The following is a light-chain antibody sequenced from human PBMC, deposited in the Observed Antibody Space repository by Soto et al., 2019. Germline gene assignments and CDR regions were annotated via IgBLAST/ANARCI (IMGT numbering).Light chain of an antibody. CDR3: HSYNSYSEP. CDR2: KAS. J-gene: IGKJ1*01. CDR1: QTISSW. Sequence: DIQMTQSPSTLSGSVGDRVTITCRARQTISSWLAWYQQKPWKAPKRLIYKASTLKSAAPSRFSGSGSGTEFTLTITTLQPHDFATYYCHSYNSYSEPFXQGTKV. V-gene: IGKV1-5*03.